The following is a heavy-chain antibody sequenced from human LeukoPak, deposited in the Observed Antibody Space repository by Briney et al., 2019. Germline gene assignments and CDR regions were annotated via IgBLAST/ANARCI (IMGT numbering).Heavy chain of an antibody. CDR1: GFTFSSYA. J-gene: IGHJ4*02. CDR3: ARGVEKWEPEGASYFDY. CDR2: ISYDGSNK. V-gene: IGHV3-30-3*01. D-gene: IGHD1-26*01. Sequence: GGSLRLSCAASGFTFSSYAMHWVRQAPGKGLEWVAVISYDGSNKYYADSVKGRFTISRDNSKNTLYLQMNSLRAEDTAVYYCARGVEKWEPEGASYFDYWGQGTLVTVSS.